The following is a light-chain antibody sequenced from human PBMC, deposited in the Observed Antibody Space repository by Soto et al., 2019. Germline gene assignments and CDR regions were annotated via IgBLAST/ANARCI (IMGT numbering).Light chain of an antibody. CDR1: QNINNY. J-gene: IGKJ1*01. CDR2: AAS. Sequence: DIQMTQSPSSLSASVGDRVTITCQASQNINNYLNWYQQKPGKVPKLLIYAASTLQSGVPSRFSGSGSGTDFTLTISSLQPEDVATYYCQKYNSAPRTFGQGTKVEIK. V-gene: IGKV1-27*01. CDR3: QKYNSAPRT.